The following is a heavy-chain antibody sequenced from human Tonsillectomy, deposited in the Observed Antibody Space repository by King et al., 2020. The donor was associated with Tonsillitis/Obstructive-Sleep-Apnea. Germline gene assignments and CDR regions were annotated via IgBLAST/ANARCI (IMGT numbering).Heavy chain of an antibody. J-gene: IGHJ3*02. CDR2: ISTISSIF. V-gene: IGHV3-48*02. CDR1: GFTFSTYS. Sequence: VQLVESGGGLEQPGGSLRLSCAASGFTFSTYSMNWVRQAPGKGLEWVSYISTISSIFYYADSVKGRFTISRDNAKNSLYLQRNSLRDEDTAVYYCARDHKYAFAIWGQGTMVPVSS. CDR3: ARDHKYAFAI.